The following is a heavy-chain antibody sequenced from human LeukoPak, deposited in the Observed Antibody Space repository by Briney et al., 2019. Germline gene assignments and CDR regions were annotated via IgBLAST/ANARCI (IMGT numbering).Heavy chain of an antibody. V-gene: IGHV3-30*02. Sequence: SGGSLRLSCAASGFTLSNYGMHWVGQAQGKGGGWVAFIRYDGTNKYYADSVKGRFTISRDNSKNTLYLQMNSLRAEDTAVYYCAKDRDGGNSWFDYWGQGTLVTVSS. CDR1: GFTLSNYG. CDR3: AKDRDGGNSWFDY. CDR2: IRYDGTNK. D-gene: IGHD4-23*01. J-gene: IGHJ4*02.